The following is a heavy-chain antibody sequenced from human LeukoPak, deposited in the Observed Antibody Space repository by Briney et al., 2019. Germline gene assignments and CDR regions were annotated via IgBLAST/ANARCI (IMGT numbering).Heavy chain of an antibody. Sequence: GRSLRLSCAASGFTFSSYAMHWVRQAPGKGLEWVAVISYDGSNKYYADSVKGRFTISRDNSKNTLYLQMNSLGAEDTAVYYCARDPAPLSSPDGMDVWGQGTTVTVSS. CDR1: GFTFSSYA. J-gene: IGHJ6*02. CDR3: ARDPAPLSSPDGMDV. V-gene: IGHV3-30-3*01. CDR2: ISYDGSNK.